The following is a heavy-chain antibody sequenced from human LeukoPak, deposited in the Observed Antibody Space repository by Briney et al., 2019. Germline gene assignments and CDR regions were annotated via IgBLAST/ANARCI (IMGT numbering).Heavy chain of an antibody. CDR1: GLTFSSYA. J-gene: IGHJ4*02. CDR3: ARSCGGDCFCM. CDR2: ISGSGGST. V-gene: IGHV3-23*01. D-gene: IGHD2-21*02. Sequence: GGSLRLSCAASGLTFSSYAMSWVRQAPGKGLEWVSAISGSGGSTNYADSVKGRFTNSRDNSKNTLYLQMNSLRADDTAVYYCARSCGGDCFCMWGQGTLVTVSS.